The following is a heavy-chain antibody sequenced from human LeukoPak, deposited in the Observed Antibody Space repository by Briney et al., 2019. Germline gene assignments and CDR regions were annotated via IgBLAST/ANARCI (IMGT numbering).Heavy chain of an antibody. D-gene: IGHD2-2*01. CDR3: ASYCSSTSCLRRAFDI. Sequence: SETLSLTCAVSGGSIISSSYNWGWIRQPPGKGLEWIGTIYHSGTTYYNPSLKSRVTISVDTSKNQFFLKLSSVTAADTAAYYCASYCSSTSCLRRAFDIWGQGTMVTVSS. V-gene: IGHV4-39*01. J-gene: IGHJ3*02. CDR2: IYHSGTT. CDR1: GGSIISSSYN.